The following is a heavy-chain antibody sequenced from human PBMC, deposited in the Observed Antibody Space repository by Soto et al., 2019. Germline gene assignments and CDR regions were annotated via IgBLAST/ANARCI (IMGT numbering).Heavy chain of an antibody. CDR1: GGTFSAYG. CDR2: IIPISGTA. D-gene: IGHD3-16*01. V-gene: IGHV1-69*01. Sequence: QAQLVQSGAEVKKPGSSVKVSCKASGGTFSAYGISWVRQAPGQGLEWMGGIIPISGTATYAQKSQGRVTIIADESTITMELSSLRSEDTAVYYCAREKFTAALGAFNIWGQGTMVTVSS. CDR3: AREKFTAALGAFNI. J-gene: IGHJ3*02.